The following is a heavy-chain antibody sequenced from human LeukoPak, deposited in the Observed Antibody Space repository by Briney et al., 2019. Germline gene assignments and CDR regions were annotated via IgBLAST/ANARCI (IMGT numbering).Heavy chain of an antibody. CDR3: ARAQDSSGYHYGMDV. CDR2: IKQEGSEK. J-gene: IGHJ6*02. D-gene: IGHD3-22*01. V-gene: IGHV3-7*03. Sequence: GGSLRLSCAASGFTFSSYWMSWVRQAPGKGLEWVANIKQEGSEKYYVDSVKGRFTISRDNAKNSLYLQMNSLRAEDTAVYYCARAQDSSGYHYGMDVWGQGTTVTVSS. CDR1: GFTFSSYW.